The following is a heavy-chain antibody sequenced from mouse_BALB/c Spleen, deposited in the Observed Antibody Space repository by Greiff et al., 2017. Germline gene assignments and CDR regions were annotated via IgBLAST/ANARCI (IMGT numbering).Heavy chain of an antibody. CDR2: IWAGGST. Sequence: VQRVESGPGLVAPSQSLSITCTVSGFSLTSYGVHWVRQPPGKGLEWLGVIWAGGSTNYNSALMSRLSISKDNSKSQVFLKMNSLQTDDTAMYYCARVWDQAWFAYWGQGTLVTVSA. D-gene: IGHD4-1*01. J-gene: IGHJ3*01. V-gene: IGHV2-9*02. CDR3: ARVWDQAWFAY. CDR1: GFSLTSYG.